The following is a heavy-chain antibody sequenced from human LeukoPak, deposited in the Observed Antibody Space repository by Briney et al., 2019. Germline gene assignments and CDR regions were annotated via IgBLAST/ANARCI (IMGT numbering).Heavy chain of an antibody. V-gene: IGHV1-69*05. D-gene: IGHD2-8*01. CDR2: IIPLFGST. CDR1: GGTLSYHA. CDR3: ARSMENVLSYYMDV. J-gene: IGHJ6*03. Sequence: GASVKVSCKASGGTLSYHAVSWVRQAPGQGLEWMGGIIPLFGSTKYTQKFQGRVTITTDESTSAAYMELSDLRSDDTAVYYCARSMENVLSYYMDVWGEGTTVTVSS.